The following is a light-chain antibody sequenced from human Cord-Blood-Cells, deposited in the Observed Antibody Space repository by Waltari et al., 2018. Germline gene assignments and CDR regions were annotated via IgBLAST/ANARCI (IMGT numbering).Light chain of an antibody. CDR1: SSDVGRYIL. V-gene: IGLV2-23*01. J-gene: IGLJ2*01. Sequence: QSALPQPASVSGSPGQSITISCTGTSSDVGRYILVSWYQQHPGKAPKLMIYEGSKRPSGVSNRFSGSKSGNTASLTISGLQAEDEADYYCCSYAGSSTVVFGGGTKLTVL. CDR2: EGS. CDR3: CSYAGSSTVV.